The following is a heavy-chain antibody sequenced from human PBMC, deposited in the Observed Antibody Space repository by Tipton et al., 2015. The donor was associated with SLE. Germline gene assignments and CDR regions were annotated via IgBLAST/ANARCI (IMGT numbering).Heavy chain of an antibody. D-gene: IGHD6-6*01. CDR1: GGSLSGYY. J-gene: IGHJ6*02. CDR2: IYYSGST. CDR3: ARDLSSSSDYYYYYGMDV. Sequence: TLSLTCAVYGGSLSGYYWSWIRQPPGKGLEWIGYIYYSGSTNYNPSLKSRVTISVDTSKNQFSLKLSSVTAADTAMYYCARDLSSSSDYYYYYGMDVWGQGTTVTVSS. V-gene: IGHV4-59*01.